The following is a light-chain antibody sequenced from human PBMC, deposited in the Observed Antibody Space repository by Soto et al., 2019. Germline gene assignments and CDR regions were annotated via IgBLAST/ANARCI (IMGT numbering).Light chain of an antibody. J-gene: IGLJ3*02. CDR1: SSDIGGYNY. Sequence: QSALTQPASVSGSPGQSITISCTGTSSDIGGYNYVSWYQQYPGKAPNLIIYDVSNRPSGVSNRFSGSKSGNTASLTISGLQAEDEADYFCSSYTSSATLVFGGGTKLTVL. CDR3: SSYTSSATLV. V-gene: IGLV2-14*03. CDR2: DVS.